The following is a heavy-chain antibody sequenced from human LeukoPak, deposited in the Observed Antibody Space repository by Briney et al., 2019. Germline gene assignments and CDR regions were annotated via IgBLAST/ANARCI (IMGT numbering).Heavy chain of an antibody. CDR1: GGSFSGYY. V-gene: IGHV4-34*01. CDR2: INHSGST. CDR3: ARVKPQDYYYMDV. Sequence: SETLSLTCAVYGGSFSGYYWSWIRQPPGKGLEWIGEINHSGSTNYNPSLKSRVTISVDTSKNQFSLKLSSVTAAGTAVYYCARVKPQDYYYMDVWGKGTTVTVSS. J-gene: IGHJ6*03.